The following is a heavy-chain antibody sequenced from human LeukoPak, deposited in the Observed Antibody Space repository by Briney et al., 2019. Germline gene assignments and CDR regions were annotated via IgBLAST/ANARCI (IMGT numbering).Heavy chain of an antibody. Sequence: PGGSPRLSCAASGFSFSSYWMSWVRQAPGKGLEWVANIKQDGSNQQYVDSVKGRFTISRDNAKNSLYLQMTSLRAEDTAVYYCARFSRSIPVVFWGQGTLVTVSS. J-gene: IGHJ4*02. CDR2: IKQDGSNQ. D-gene: IGHD6-19*01. CDR3: ARFSRSIPVVF. V-gene: IGHV3-7*01. CDR1: GFSFSSYW.